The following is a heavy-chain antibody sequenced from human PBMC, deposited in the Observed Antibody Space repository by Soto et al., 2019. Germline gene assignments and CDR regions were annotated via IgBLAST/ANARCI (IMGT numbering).Heavy chain of an antibody. V-gene: IGHV3-48*01. D-gene: IGHD2-2*01. CDR1: GFTFSSYS. CDR3: AKGHRGLVPASPFDY. CDR2: ISSSSSTT. Sequence: GGSLRLSCAASGFTFSSYSMNWVRQAPGKGLEWVSYISSSSSTTYYADSVKGRFTISRDNSKNTLYLQMNSLRAEVTAVYYCAKGHRGLVPASPFDYWGQGTLVTVSS. J-gene: IGHJ4*02.